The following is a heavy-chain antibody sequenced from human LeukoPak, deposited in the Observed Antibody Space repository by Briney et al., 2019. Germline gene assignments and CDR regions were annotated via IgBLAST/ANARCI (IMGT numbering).Heavy chain of an antibody. J-gene: IGHJ4*02. V-gene: IGHV4-59*01. CDR2: IHYTGST. Sequence: SETLSLTCTVSGGSLNHYYWSWLRQPPGKSLEWIGYIHYTGSTTYNPSLKSRVTISLDASENQVSLRLNSVAAADTAVYYCARTTAGYFDLWGQGTLVTVSS. D-gene: IGHD1-1*01. CDR3: ARTTAGYFDL. CDR1: GGSLNHYY.